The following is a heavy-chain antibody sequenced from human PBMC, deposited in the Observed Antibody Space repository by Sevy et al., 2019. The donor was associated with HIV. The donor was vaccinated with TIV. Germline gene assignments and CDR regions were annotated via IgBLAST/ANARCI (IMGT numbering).Heavy chain of an antibody. V-gene: IGHV3-30*05. D-gene: IGHD6-25*01. CDR3: ALSGNLWHYNRFDP. J-gene: IGHJ5*02. CDR2: VSADGTYK. Sequence: GGSLRLSCAASGLIFSNFGVHWVRQIPGKGLESVATVSADGTYKYYEDSLKDRFTSSRDNSRNTVDLQRSSLRPDGAGLYCCALSGNLWHYNRFDPWGQGTLVTVSS. CDR1: GLIFSNFG.